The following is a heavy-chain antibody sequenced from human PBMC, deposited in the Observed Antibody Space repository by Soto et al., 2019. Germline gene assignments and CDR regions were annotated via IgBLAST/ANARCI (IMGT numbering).Heavy chain of an antibody. CDR2: IYYSGST. CDR1: GGSISSSSYY. J-gene: IGHJ4*02. V-gene: IGHV4-39*01. CDR3: ARSTIAVALQTIKYYFDY. D-gene: IGHD6-19*01. Sequence: SETLSLTCTVSGGSISSSSYYWGWIRQPPGKGLEWIGSIYYSGSTYYNPSLKSRVTISVDTSKNQFSLKLSSVTAADTAVYYCARSTIAVALQTIKYYFDYWGQGTLVTVSS.